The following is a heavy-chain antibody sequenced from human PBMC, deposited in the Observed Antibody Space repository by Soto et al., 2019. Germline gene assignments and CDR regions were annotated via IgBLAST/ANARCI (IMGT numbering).Heavy chain of an antibody. J-gene: IGHJ3*02. CDR3: AIRPGYCSGGSCWPGAFDI. V-gene: IGHV4-4*07. CDR1: GGSISSYY. CDR2: IYTSGST. D-gene: IGHD2-15*01. Sequence: QVQLQESGPGLVKPSETLSLTCTVSGGSISSYYWSWIRQPAGKGLEWIGRIYTSGSTNYNPSLKSRVTMSVDTSKNQFSLKLSSVTAADTAVYYCAIRPGYCSGGSCWPGAFDIWGQGTMVTVSS.